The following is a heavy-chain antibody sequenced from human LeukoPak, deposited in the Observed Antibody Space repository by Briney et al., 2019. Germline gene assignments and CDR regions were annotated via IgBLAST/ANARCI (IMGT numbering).Heavy chain of an antibody. CDR3: EVVVTGNYYNYDMDV. CDR2: INWNGGST. D-gene: IGHD2-21*02. CDR1: GFTFDDYG. V-gene: IGHV3-20*04. Sequence: GGSLRLSCVASGFTFDDYGMIWVRHAPGKGLEWVSGINWNGGSTGYADFVKGRFTISRDDAKNTLYLQMNSLRAEDTAVYYCEVVVTGNYYNYDMDVWGQGTTVTVSS. J-gene: IGHJ6*02.